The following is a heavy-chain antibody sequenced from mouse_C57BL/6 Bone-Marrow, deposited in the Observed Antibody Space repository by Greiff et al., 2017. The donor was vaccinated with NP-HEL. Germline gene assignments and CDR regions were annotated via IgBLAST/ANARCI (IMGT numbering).Heavy chain of an antibody. CDR3: ASKFITTVAY. V-gene: IGHV5-6*01. CDR2: ISSGGSYT. J-gene: IGHJ3*01. D-gene: IGHD1-1*01. CDR1: GFTFSSYG. Sequence: EVMLVESGGDLVKPGGSLKLSCAASGFTFSSYGMSWVRQTPDKRLEWVATISSGGSYTYYPDSVKGRFTISRDNAKNTLYLQMSSLKSEDTAMYYCASKFITTVAYWGQGTLVTVSA.